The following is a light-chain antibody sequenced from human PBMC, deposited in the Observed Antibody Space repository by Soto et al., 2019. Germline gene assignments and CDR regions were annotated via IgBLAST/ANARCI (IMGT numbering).Light chain of an antibody. CDR2: GNS. V-gene: IGLV1-40*01. CDR3: QSYASSLSGSNV. CDR1: SSNIGAGYD. J-gene: IGLJ1*01. Sequence: QSVLTQPPSVSGAPGQRVTISCTGSSSNIGAGYDVHWYQQLPGTAPKLLIYGNSNRPSGVPDRFSGSKSGTSASLAITGLQAEDEADYDCQSYASSLSGSNVFGTGTKLTVL.